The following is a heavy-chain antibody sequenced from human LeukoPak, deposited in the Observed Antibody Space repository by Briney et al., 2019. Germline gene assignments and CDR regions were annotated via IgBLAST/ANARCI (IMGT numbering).Heavy chain of an antibody. CDR1: GGSISSSSYY. CDR2: IYYSGST. J-gene: IGHJ5*02. CDR3: ARDSGTYYYDSSGYTVDWFDP. V-gene: IGHV4-39*07. Sequence: SETLSLTCTVSGGSISSSSYYWGWIRRPPGKGLEWIGSIYYSGSTYYSPSLKSRVTISVDTSKNQFSLKLSSVTAADTAVYYCARDSGTYYYDSSGYTVDWFDPWGQGTLVTVSS. D-gene: IGHD3-22*01.